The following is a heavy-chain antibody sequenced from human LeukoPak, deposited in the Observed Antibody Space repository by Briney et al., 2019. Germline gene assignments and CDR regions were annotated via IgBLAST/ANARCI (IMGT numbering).Heavy chain of an antibody. Sequence: PSETLSLTCTVSGGSISSSSYYWGWIRQPPGKGLEWIGSIYYSGSTNYNPSLKSRVTISVDTSKNQFSLKLSSVTAADTAVYYCAREGGQDYDILTGDNWFDPWGQGTLVTVSS. CDR1: GGSISSSSYY. CDR2: IYYSGST. J-gene: IGHJ5*02. V-gene: IGHV4-39*07. CDR3: AREGGQDYDILTGDNWFDP. D-gene: IGHD3-9*01.